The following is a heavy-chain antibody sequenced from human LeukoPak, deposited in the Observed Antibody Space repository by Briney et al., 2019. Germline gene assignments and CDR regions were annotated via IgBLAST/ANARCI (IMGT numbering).Heavy chain of an antibody. CDR1: GFTFSRFA. CDR2: ITYDGSNQ. J-gene: IGHJ3*02. D-gene: IGHD6-19*01. V-gene: IGHV3-30*04. CDR3: ARLAVAGTKINDAFDI. Sequence: GGSLRLSCAASGFTFSRFAMHWVRQAPGKGLEWVALITYDGSNQYYADSVKGRFTFSKDSSKNTLYLQMKSLRAEDTAMYYCARLAVAGTKINDAFDIWGQGTMVAVSS.